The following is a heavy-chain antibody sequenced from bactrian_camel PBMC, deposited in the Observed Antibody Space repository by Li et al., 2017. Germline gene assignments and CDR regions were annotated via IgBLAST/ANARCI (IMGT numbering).Heavy chain of an antibody. CDR3: ATDTHEGTRWGLIRD. CDR2: FCPVGKAS. CDR1: ECIYVRHC. D-gene: IGHD5*01. J-gene: IGHJ4*01. Sequence: VQLVESGGGSVQAGGSLRLACATSECIYVRHCMAWFRQAPGKEREGVATFCPVGKASYYSDSVKGRFTISQDNAKNTRYLQMDTLKPEDTALYYCATDTHEGTRWGLIRDWGQGTQVTVS. V-gene: IGHV3S19*01.